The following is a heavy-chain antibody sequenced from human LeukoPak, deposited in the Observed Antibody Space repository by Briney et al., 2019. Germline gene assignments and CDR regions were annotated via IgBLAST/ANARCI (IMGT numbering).Heavy chain of an antibody. D-gene: IGHD2-15*01. CDR3: ASSIGYCSGGSCYSYFDY. CDR2: INHSGST. J-gene: IGHJ4*02. CDR1: GGSFSGYY. Sequence: PSETLSLTCAVYGGSFSGYYWSWIRQPPGKGLEWIGEINHSGSTNYNPSLKSRFTISVDTSKNQFSLKLSCVTAADTAVYYCASSIGYCSGGSCYSYFDYWGQGTLVTVSS. V-gene: IGHV4-34*01.